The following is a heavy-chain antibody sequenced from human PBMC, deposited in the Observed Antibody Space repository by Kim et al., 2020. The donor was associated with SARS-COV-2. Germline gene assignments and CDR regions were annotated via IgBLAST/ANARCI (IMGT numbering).Heavy chain of an antibody. V-gene: IGHV1-46*01. J-gene: IGHJ6*04. Sequence: ASVKVSCKASGYTFTSYYMHWVRQAPGQGLEWMGIINPSGGSTSYAQKFQGRVTMTRDTSTSTGYMELSSLRSEDTAVYYCARDPTLTISDPWDDYYCIDVWGKGTTVTVSS. CDR2: INPSGGST. CDR1: GYTFTSYY. D-gene: IGHD3-3*01. CDR3: ARDPTLTISDPWDDYYCIDV.